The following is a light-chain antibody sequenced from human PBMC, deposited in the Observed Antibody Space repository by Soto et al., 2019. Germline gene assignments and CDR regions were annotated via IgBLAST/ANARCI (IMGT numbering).Light chain of an antibody. V-gene: IGLV1-40*01. CDR1: SCNIGAGYD. CDR2: GNS. J-gene: IGLJ3*02. Sequence: QSVLTQPPSVSGAPGQRVTISCTGSSCNIGAGYDVHWYQQLPGTAPKLIIYGNSNRPSGVPDRFSGSKSGTSASLAITGLQAEDEADYYCQSYNSSLSGAVFGGGTKLTVL. CDR3: QSYNSSLSGAV.